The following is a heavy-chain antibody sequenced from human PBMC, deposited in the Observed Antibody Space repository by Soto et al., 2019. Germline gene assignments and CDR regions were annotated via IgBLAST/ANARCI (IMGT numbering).Heavy chain of an antibody. V-gene: IGHV3-23*01. CDR1: GFTFSSYA. D-gene: IGHD2-2*01. J-gene: IGHJ3*02. CDR3: AKGAIIVVVPAASFAFDI. Sequence: GGSLRLSCAASGFTFSSYAMSWVRQAPGKGLERVSAISGSGGSTYYADSVKGRFTISRDNSKNTLYLQMNSLRAEDTAVYYCAKGAIIVVVPAASFAFDIWGQGTMVTVSS. CDR2: ISGSGGST.